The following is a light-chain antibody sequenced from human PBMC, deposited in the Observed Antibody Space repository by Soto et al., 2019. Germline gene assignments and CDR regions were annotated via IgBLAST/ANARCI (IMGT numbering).Light chain of an antibody. Sequence: DIVMTQSPDSLAVSLGERATINCKSSQSVLYSSNTKNYLAWYQQKPGQPPTLLIYWASTRESGVPDRFSGSGSGTDFTRAISSLQAEDVAVYYCQQYDRTPDDFGGGTKVEIK. V-gene: IGKV4-1*01. CDR3: QQYDRTPDD. J-gene: IGKJ4*01. CDR1: QSVLYSSNTKNY. CDR2: WAS.